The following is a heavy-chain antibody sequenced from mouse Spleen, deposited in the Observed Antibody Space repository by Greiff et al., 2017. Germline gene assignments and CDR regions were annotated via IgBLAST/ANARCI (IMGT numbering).Heavy chain of an antibody. D-gene: IGHD2-5*01. CDR1: GYAFSSSW. CDR2: IYPGDGDT. V-gene: IGHV1-82*01. J-gene: IGHJ1*01. Sequence: VQLQQSGPELVKPGASVKISCKASGYAFSSSWMNWVKQRPGKGLEWIGRIYPGDGDTNYNGKFKGKATLTADKSSSTAYMQLSSLTSEDSAVYCCARRGYSNLYWYFDVWGAGTTVTVSS. CDR3: ARRGYSNLYWYFDV.